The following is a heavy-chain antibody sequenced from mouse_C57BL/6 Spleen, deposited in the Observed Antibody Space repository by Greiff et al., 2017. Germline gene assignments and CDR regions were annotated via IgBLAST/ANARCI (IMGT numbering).Heavy chain of an antibody. V-gene: IGHV1-22*01. CDR1: GYTFTDYN. D-gene: IGHD2-4*01. J-gene: IGHJ3*01. Sequence: VQLQQSGPELVKPGASVKMSCKASGYTFTDYNMHWVKQSHGKSLEWIGYINPNNGGTSYNQKFKGKATLTVNKSSSTSYMELLSLTSDDSAVYYCAREDYDFRFAYWGQGTLVTVSA. CDR3: AREDYDFRFAY. CDR2: INPNNGGT.